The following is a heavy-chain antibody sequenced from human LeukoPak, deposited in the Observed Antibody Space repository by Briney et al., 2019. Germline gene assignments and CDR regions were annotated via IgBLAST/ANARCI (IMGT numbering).Heavy chain of an antibody. CDR1: GFTFSRFA. Sequence: GGSLRLSCEASGFTFSRFAMTWVRQAPGKGLEWVSTIGALGGSTNYAASVKGRFTISRDNSKDTLCLQMNNLRAEDTAVYYCAKDMDTAMALDYWGQGTLVTVSS. CDR2: IGALGGST. V-gene: IGHV3-23*01. J-gene: IGHJ4*02. D-gene: IGHD5-18*01. CDR3: AKDMDTAMALDY.